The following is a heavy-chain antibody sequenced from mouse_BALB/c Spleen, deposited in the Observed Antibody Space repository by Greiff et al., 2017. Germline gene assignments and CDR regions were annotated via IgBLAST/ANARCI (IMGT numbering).Heavy chain of an antibody. J-gene: IGHJ2*01. CDR2: ISYSGST. D-gene: IGHD2-13*01. Sequence: DVQLQESGPGLVKPSQSLSLSCTVTGYSITSDYAWYWIRQVPGNKLEWMGYISYSGSTSYNPSLKSRISITRDTSKNQFCLQLNSVTTEDTATYYCARWRAVTGGDYWGQGTTVTVSS. CDR3: ARWRAVTGGDY. V-gene: IGHV3-2*02. CDR1: GYSITSDYA.